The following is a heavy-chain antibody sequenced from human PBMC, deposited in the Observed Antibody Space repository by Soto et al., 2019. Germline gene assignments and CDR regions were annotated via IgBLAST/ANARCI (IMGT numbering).Heavy chain of an antibody. CDR3: VRESGVAADC. D-gene: IGHD6-19*01. V-gene: IGHV3-74*01. CDR2: IKTDGYAA. Sequence: ESGGVLVQPGGSLRLSCVASGFTFDSHWMHWVRQAPGEGLVWVSRIKTDGYAAAYADSVKGRVTISRENTKNTVYLQMNSLRAEDTAVYFCVRESGVAADCWGQGTLVTVSS. J-gene: IGHJ4*02. CDR1: GFTFDSHW.